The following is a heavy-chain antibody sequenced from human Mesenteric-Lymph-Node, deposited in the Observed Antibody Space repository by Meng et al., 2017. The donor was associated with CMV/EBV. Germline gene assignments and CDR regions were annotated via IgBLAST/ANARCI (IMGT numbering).Heavy chain of an antibody. V-gene: IGHV2-5*01. J-gene: IGHJ4*02. CDR3: AHRVTSPSPLDY. CDR1: GFSLSNSGVG. Sequence: CTFSGFSLSNSGVGVGWIRQPPGKALEWLALIYWNDDKRYNPSLKSRLTITKDTSKNHVVLTMTNMDPVDTATYYCAHRVTSPSPLDYWGQGTLVTVSS. CDR2: IYWNDDK.